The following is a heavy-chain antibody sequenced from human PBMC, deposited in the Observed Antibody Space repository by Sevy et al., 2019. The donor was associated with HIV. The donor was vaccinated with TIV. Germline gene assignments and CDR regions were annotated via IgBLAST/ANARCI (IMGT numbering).Heavy chain of an antibody. D-gene: IGHD4-17*01. Sequence: GGSLRLSCAASGFSFRSYWMTWVRQAPGKGLEWVASIYQDGSEKYYMDSVKGRFTVSRDNAKNSLFLQMNSLRGEDTAVYYCAREGSYGDYMLSYYYGMDVWGQGTTVTVSS. J-gene: IGHJ6*02. CDR2: IYQDGSEK. V-gene: IGHV3-7*01. CDR1: GFSFRSYW. CDR3: AREGSYGDYMLSYYYGMDV.